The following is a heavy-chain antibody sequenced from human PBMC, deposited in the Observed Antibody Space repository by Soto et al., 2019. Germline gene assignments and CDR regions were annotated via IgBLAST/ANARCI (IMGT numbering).Heavy chain of an antibody. D-gene: IGHD2-21*02. V-gene: IGHV1-69*13. CDR1: GGTFSSYA. CDR3: ARWRVVTPAGYFDY. Sequence: ASVKVSCKASGGTFSSYAISWVRQAPGQGLEWMGGIIPIFGTANYAQKFQGRVTITADESTSTAYMELSSLRSEDTAVYYCARWRVVTPAGYFDYWGQGTLVTVSS. CDR2: IIPIFGTA. J-gene: IGHJ4*02.